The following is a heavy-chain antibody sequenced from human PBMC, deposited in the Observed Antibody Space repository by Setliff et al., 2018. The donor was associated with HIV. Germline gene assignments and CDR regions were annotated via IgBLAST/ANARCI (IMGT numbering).Heavy chain of an antibody. CDR1: GGSFSNSGFF. J-gene: IGHJ4*02. V-gene: IGHV4-39*07. CDR3: ARLKSASGYFGFDS. Sequence: ETLSLTCTISGGSFSNSGFFWGWIRQAPGKGLEWIGNMYDSGSTNYNASLKSRLIISRDTSKNQISLKLSSVTAADTAVYFCARLKSASGYFGFDSWGQGTLVTVSS. D-gene: IGHD5-12*01. CDR2: MYDSGST.